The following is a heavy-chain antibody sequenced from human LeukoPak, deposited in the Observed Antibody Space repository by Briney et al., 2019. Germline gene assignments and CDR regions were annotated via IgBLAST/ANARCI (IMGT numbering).Heavy chain of an antibody. Sequence: PGRSLRLSCAASGFTFSSYGMHWVRQAPGKGLEWVAVISYDGSNKYYADSVKGRFTISRDNSKNTLYLQMNSLRAEDTAVYYCAKTHSTVVVPAAPADYWGQGTLVTVSS. J-gene: IGHJ4*02. CDR3: AKTHSTVVVPAAPADY. V-gene: IGHV3-30*18. D-gene: IGHD2-2*01. CDR2: ISYDGSNK. CDR1: GFTFSSYG.